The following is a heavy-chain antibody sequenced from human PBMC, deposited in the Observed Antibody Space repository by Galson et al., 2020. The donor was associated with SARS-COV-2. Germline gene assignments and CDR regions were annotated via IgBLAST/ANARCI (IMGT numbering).Heavy chain of an antibody. CDR3: ARIIGKLSIAYYYDPLNFDY. Sequence: ASVKVSCKASGYTFTSYGISWVRQAPGQGLEWMGWISAYNGNTNYAQKLQGRVTMTTDTSTSTAYMELRSLRSDDTAVYYCARIIGKLSIAYYYDPLNFDYWGQGTLVTVSS. CDR1: GYTFTSYG. CDR2: ISAYNGNT. J-gene: IGHJ4*02. V-gene: IGHV1-18*01. D-gene: IGHD3-22*01.